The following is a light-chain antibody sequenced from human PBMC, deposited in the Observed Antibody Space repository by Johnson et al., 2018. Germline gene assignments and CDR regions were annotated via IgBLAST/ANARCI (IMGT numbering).Light chain of an antibody. CDR3: GTWDSSLSARNG. J-gene: IGLJ1*01. CDR2: ENN. V-gene: IGLV1-51*02. CDR1: SSNIGNNY. Sequence: QSVLTQPPSVSAAPGQKVTISCSGSSSNIGNNYVSWYQQLPGTAPKLLIYENNKRPSGIPDRFSGSKSGTSATLGITGLQTGDEADYYFGTWDSSLSARNGFGTGTKVTVL.